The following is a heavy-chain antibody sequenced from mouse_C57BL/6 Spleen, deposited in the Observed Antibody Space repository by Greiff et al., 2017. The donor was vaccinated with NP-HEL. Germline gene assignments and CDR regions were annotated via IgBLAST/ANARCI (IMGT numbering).Heavy chain of an antibody. D-gene: IGHD4-1*01. CDR1: GFTFSDYG. Sequence: EVQLVESGGGLVKPGGSLKLSCAASGFTFSDYGMHWVRQAPEKGLEWVAYISSGSSTIYYADTVKGRFTISRDNAKNTLFLQMTSLRSEDTAMYYCARGGTGNYFDYWSQGTTLTVAS. CDR3: ARGGTGNYFDY. CDR2: ISSGSSTI. V-gene: IGHV5-17*01. J-gene: IGHJ2*01.